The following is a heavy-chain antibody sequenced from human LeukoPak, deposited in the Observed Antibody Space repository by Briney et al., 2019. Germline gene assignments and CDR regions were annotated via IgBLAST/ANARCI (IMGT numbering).Heavy chain of an antibody. CDR2: INHSGST. D-gene: IGHD3-22*01. CDR3: ARVVPYQPYQYDSSGYSIDY. J-gene: IGHJ4*02. Sequence: SETLSLTCAVYGGSFSDYFWSWIRHFPGKGLEWIREINHSGSTNYNPSLKSRVTISVDTSKNQFSLKLSSVTAADTAVYYCARVVPYQPYQYDSSGYSIDYWGQGTRVTVSS. V-gene: IGHV4-34*01. CDR1: GGSFSDYF.